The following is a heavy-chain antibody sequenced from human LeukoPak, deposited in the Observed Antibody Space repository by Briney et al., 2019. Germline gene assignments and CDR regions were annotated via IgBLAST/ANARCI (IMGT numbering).Heavy chain of an antibody. CDR3: ARSLTMVRAPSIDY. Sequence: PGGSLRRSCAASGFTFSSYAMHWVRQAPGKGLEWVAVISYDGSNKYYADSVKGRFTISRDNSKNTLYLQMNSLRAEDTAVYYCARSLTMVRAPSIDYWGQGTLVTVSS. CDR2: ISYDGSNK. V-gene: IGHV3-30-3*01. CDR1: GFTFSSYA. D-gene: IGHD3-10*01. J-gene: IGHJ4*02.